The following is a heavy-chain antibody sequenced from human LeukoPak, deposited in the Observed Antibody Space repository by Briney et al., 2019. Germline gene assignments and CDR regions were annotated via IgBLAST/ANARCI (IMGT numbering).Heavy chain of an antibody. CDR3: ARDQVDYDIPDHFDY. CDR1: GDSISSSTCN. D-gene: IGHD3-22*01. J-gene: IGHJ4*02. V-gene: IGHV4-30-2*01. Sequence: PSETLSLTCKVSGDSISSSTCNWRWIRQPPGKGLEWIGYISQSGNSYFTPSLKSRATISVDRSKNHFSLTLISVTAADTAVYYCARDQVDYDIPDHFDYWGKGTLVAVSS. CDR2: ISQSGNS.